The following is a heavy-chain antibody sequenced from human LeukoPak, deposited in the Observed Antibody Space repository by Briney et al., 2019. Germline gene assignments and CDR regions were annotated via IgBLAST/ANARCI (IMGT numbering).Heavy chain of an antibody. CDR3: GRGGGGSYRLDY. V-gene: IGHV1-69*06. D-gene: IGHD3-16*02. J-gene: IGHJ4*02. CDR1: GGTFSSYA. CDR2: IIPIFGTA. Sequence: AASVKVSCKASGGTFSSYAISWVRQAPGQGLEWMGGIIPIFGTANYAQKFQGRVTITADKSTSTAYMELSSLRAEDTAVYYCGRGGGGSYRLDYWGQGTLVTVSS.